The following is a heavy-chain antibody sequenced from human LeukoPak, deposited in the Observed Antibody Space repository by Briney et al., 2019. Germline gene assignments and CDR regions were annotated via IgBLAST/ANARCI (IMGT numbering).Heavy chain of an antibody. Sequence: GGSLRLSCAASGCTFSSYEMNWVRQAPGKGLEWVSYISSSGSTIYYADSVKGRFTISRDNAKNSLYLQMNSLRAEDTAVYYCARGAGIVGARDDYWGQGTLVTVSS. CDR1: GCTFSSYE. J-gene: IGHJ4*02. CDR3: ARGAGIVGARDDY. V-gene: IGHV3-48*03. CDR2: ISSSGSTI. D-gene: IGHD1-26*01.